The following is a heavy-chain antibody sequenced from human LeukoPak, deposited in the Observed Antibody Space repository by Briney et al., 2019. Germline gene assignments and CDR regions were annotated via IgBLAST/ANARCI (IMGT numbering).Heavy chain of an antibody. CDR2: INHSGST. D-gene: IGHD3-3*01. CDR1: GGSISSSSYY. CDR3: ARGWSGRRTFDY. Sequence: PSETLSLTCTVSGGSISSSSYYWSWIRQPPGKGLEWIGEINHSGSTNYNPSLKSRVTISVDTSKNQFSLKLSSVTAADTAVYYCARGWSGRRTFDYWGQGTLVTVSS. J-gene: IGHJ4*02. V-gene: IGHV4-39*07.